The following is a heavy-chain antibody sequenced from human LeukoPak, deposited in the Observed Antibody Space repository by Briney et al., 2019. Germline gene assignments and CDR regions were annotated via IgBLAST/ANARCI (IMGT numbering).Heavy chain of an antibody. Sequence: SETLSLTCTVSGGSISSHYWSWIRQPPGKGLEWIGYIYYSGSTNYNPSLKSRVTISVDTSKNQFSLKLSSVTAADTAVYYCARNRNYYDSSGDPLYFDYWGQGTLVTVSS. CDR1: GGSISSHY. J-gene: IGHJ4*02. CDR2: IYYSGST. D-gene: IGHD3-22*01. V-gene: IGHV4-59*11. CDR3: ARNRNYYDSSGDPLYFDY.